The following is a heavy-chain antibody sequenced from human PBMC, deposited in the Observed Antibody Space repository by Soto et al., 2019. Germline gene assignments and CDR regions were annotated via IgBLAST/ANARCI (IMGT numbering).Heavy chain of an antibody. CDR2: SKNKADSYTT. Sequence: EVQLVESGGGLVQPGGSLRLSCAASGFTFSDYYMDWVRQAPGKGLEWVGRSKNKADSYTTEYAASVTGRFSISRDASKNSLYLQMNSLKTEDTAVYYCTVWGMGNDFGAAWGLGSLVTVSS. CDR1: GFTFSDYY. CDR3: TVWGMGNDFGAA. V-gene: IGHV3-72*01. J-gene: IGHJ4*02. D-gene: IGHD2-8*02.